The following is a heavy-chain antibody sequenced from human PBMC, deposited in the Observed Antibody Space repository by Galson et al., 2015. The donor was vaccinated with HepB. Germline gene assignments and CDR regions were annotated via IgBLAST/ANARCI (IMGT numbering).Heavy chain of an antibody. CDR3: ARAVGFGELCGMDV. D-gene: IGHD3-10*01. CDR1: GFTFSSYA. V-gene: IGHV3-30*04. Sequence: SLRLSCAASGFTFSSYAMHWVRQAPGKGLEWVAVISYDGSNKYYADSVKGRFTISRDNSKNTLYLQMNSLRAEDTAVYYCARAVGFGELCGMDVWGQGTTVTVSS. J-gene: IGHJ6*02. CDR2: ISYDGSNK.